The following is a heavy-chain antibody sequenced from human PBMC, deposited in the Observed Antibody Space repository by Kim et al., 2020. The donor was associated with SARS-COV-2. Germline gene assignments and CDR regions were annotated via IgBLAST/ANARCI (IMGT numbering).Heavy chain of an antibody. D-gene: IGHD6-13*01. J-gene: IGHJ4*02. CDR2: IYYSGST. Sequence: SETLSLTCTVSGGSISSSSYYWGWIRQPPGKGLEWIGSIYYSGSTYYNPSLKSRVTISVDTSKNQFSLKLSSVTAADTAVYYCARHRYSSSWYRAAAQFDYWGQGTLVTVSS. CDR1: GGSISSSSYY. CDR3: ARHRYSSSWYRAAAQFDY. V-gene: IGHV4-39*01.